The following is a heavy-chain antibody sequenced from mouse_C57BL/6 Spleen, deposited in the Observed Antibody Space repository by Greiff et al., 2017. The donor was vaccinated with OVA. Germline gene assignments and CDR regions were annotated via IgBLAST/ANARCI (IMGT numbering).Heavy chain of an antibody. CDR1: GFTFSSYA. J-gene: IGHJ4*01. CDR2: ISDGGSYT. Sequence: EVQVVESGGGLVKPGGSLKLSCAASGFTFSSYAMSWVRQTPEKRLEWVATISDGGSYTYYPDNVKGRFTISRDNAKNNLYLQMSHLKSEDTAMYYCARDLRFIVTTLWDYWGQGTSVTVSS. D-gene: IGHD2-5*01. CDR3: ARDLRFIVTTLWDY. V-gene: IGHV5-4*01.